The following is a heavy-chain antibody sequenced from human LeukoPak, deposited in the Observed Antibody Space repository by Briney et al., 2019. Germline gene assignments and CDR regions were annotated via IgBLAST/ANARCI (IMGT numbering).Heavy chain of an antibody. CDR2: IYTSGST. Sequence: SETLSLTCTVSGGSISSGSYYWSWIRQPAGKGLEWIGRIYTSGSTNYNPSLKSRVTISVDTSKNQFSLKLSSVSAADTAVYYCARSIWGSYRKFDYWGQGTLVTVSS. D-gene: IGHD3-16*02. V-gene: IGHV4-61*02. J-gene: IGHJ4*02. CDR3: ARSIWGSYRKFDY. CDR1: GGSISSGSYY.